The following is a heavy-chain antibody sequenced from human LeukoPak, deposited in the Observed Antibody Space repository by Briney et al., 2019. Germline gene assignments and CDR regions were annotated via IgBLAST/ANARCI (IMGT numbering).Heavy chain of an antibody. D-gene: IGHD3-22*01. CDR1: GSSFDDYA. Sequence: GGSRRLSGAAPGSSFDDYAFPWVRQAPGKGLEWVSLISGDGGSTFYADSVKGRFTISRDNSKNSLYLQMSSLRSEDTALYYCARESDSSGWYDSWGQGTLVTVSS. CDR2: ISGDGGST. CDR3: ARESDSSGWYDS. V-gene: IGHV3-43*02. J-gene: IGHJ5*01.